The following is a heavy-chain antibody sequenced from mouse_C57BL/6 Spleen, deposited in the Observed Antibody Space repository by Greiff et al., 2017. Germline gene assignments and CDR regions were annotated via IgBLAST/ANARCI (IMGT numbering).Heavy chain of an antibody. CDR1: GYTFTSYW. D-gene: IGHD4-1*01. V-gene: IGHV1-61*01. CDR3: AREGTGRGFAY. J-gene: IGHJ3*01. CDR2: IYPSDSET. Sequence: VQLQQSGAELVRPGSSVKLSCKASGYTFTSYWMDWVKQRPGQGLEWIGNIYPSDSETHYNQKFKDKATLTVDKSSSTAYMQLSSLTSEDSAVYYCAREGTGRGFAYWGQGTLVTVSA.